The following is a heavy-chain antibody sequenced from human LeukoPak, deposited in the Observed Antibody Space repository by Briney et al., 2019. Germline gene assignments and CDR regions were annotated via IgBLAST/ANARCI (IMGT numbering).Heavy chain of an antibody. D-gene: IGHD3-10*01. V-gene: IGHV4-39*01. CDR3: ARATVRGVIAPLGY. CDR1: GGSISSSSYY. J-gene: IGHJ4*02. Sequence: SETLSLTCTVSGGSISSSSYYWGWIRQPPGKGLEWIGSIYYSGSTYYNPSLKSRVTISVDTSKNQFSLKLSSVTAADTAVYYCARATVRGVIAPLGYWGQGTLVTVSS. CDR2: IYYSGST.